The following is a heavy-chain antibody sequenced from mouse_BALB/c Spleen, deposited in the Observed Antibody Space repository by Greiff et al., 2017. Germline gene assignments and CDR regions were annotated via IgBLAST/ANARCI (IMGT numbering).Heavy chain of an antibody. D-gene: IGHD1-1*01. CDR1: GFTFSSYA. CDR2: ISSGGSYT. Sequence: EVKVVESGGGLVKPGGSLKLSCAASGFTFSSYAMSWVRQSPEKRLEWVAEISSGGSYTYSPDTVTGRFTISRDNAKNTLYLEMSSLRSEDTAMYYCARAGVVATRAMDYWGQGTSVTVSS. J-gene: IGHJ4*01. V-gene: IGHV5-9-4*01. CDR3: ARAGVVATRAMDY.